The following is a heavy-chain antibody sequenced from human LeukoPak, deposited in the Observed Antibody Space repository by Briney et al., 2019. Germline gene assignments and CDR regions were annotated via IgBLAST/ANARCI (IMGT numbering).Heavy chain of an antibody. V-gene: IGHV3-30*02. J-gene: IGHJ4*02. CDR1: GFTFSGCG. CDR3: AKDRPNIVVVPAATPLDY. D-gene: IGHD2-2*01. CDR2: IRYDGSNK. Sequence: GGSLRLSCAASGFTFSGCGIHWVRQAPGNGLEWVAFIRYDGSNKYYADSVKGRFTISRDNSKNTLYLQMNSLRAEDTAVYYCAKDRPNIVVVPAATPLDYWGQGTLVTVSS.